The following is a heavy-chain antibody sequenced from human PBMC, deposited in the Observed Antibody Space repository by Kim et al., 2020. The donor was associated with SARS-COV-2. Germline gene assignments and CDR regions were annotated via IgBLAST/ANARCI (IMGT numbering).Heavy chain of an antibody. J-gene: IGHJ4*02. CDR1: GFTFSSYG. Sequence: GGSLRLSCAASGFTFSSYGMHWVRQAPGKGLEWVAVISYDGSNKYYADSVKGRFTISRDNSKNTLYLKMNSLRAEDTAVYYCAKDRGGGSCYVDYWVQGT. V-gene: IGHV3-30*18. D-gene: IGHD2-15*01. CDR2: ISYDGSNK. CDR3: AKDRGGGSCYVDY.